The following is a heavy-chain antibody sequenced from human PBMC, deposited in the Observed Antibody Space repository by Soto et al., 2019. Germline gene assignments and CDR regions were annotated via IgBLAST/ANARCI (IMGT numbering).Heavy chain of an antibody. V-gene: IGHV1-8*01. J-gene: IGHJ6*02. CDR2: MNPNSDNT. CDR1: GYTFTSYH. Sequence: QVQLVQSGAEVKKPGASVKVSCKASGYTFTSYHINWVRQATGQGLEWMGWMNPNSDNTGYAQKFQGRVTMTRNTSISTAYMELSSLRSEDTAVYYCARHSLLVPATTHYGMDVWGQGTTVTVSS. D-gene: IGHD2-2*01. CDR3: ARHSLLVPATTHYGMDV.